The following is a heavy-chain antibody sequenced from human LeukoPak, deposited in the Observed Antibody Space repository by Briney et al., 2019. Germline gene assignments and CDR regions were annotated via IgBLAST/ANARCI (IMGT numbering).Heavy chain of an antibody. CDR2: ISYDGSNK. D-gene: IGHD2-21*02. V-gene: IGHV3-30-3*01. J-gene: IGHJ4*02. Sequence: GGSLRLSCAASGFTFSSYAMHWVRQAPGKGLEWVAVISYDGSNKYYADSVKGRFTISRDNSKNTLYLQMNSLRAEDTAVYYCAKDAGGDPGGYWGQGTLVTVSS. CDR3: AKDAGGDPGGY. CDR1: GFTFSSYA.